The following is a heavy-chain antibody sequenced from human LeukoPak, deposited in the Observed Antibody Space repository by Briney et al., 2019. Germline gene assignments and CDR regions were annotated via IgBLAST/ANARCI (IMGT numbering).Heavy chain of an antibody. V-gene: IGHV1-2*02. D-gene: IGHD4-23*01. CDR2: INPNSGGT. J-gene: IGHJ4*02. CDR1: GYTFTGYY. Sequence: ASVKVSCKASGYTFTGYYMHWVRQAPGQGLEWMGWINPNSGGTNYAQKFQGRVTMTRDTSISTAYMELSRLRSDDTAVYFCARHWYGGNSIFDSWGQGTLVTVSS. CDR3: ARHWYGGNSIFDS.